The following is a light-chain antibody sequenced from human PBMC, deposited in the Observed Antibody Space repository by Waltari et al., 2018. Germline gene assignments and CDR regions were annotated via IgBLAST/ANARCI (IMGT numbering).Light chain of an antibody. V-gene: IGLV1-40*01. J-gene: IGLJ2*01. CDR3: QSFDSSLSGSI. CDR2: GDN. CDR1: SSNTGPGYD. Sequence: QSVLTQPPSLSGAPGQRVTISCTGSSSNTGPGYDVHWYQQFPGTAPKLLIYGDNSRPSGVPDRFSGSESGTSASLAITGLQAEDEAVYYCQSFDSSLSGSIFGGGTKLTVL.